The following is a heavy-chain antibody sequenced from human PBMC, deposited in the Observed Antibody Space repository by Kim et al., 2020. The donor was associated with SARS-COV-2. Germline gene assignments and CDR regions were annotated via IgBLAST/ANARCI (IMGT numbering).Heavy chain of an antibody. D-gene: IGHD3-16*01. J-gene: IGHJ4*02. V-gene: IGHV4-34*01. CDR3: ARGLRGGAAL. CDR2: IDHGGST. CDR1: GGSFSGYY. Sequence: SETLSLTCAVYGGSFSGYYWSWIRQPPGKGLEWIGEIDHGGSTNYSPSLKSRVTISVDTSTNHFSLKLNSMTAADTAMYYCARGLRGGAALWGQGTLVT.